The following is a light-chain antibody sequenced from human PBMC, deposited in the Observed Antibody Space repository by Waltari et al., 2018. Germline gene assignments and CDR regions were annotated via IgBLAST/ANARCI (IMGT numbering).Light chain of an antibody. CDR1: SLNNYY. Sequence: SSELTQDPAVSVALGQTVRITCHGDSLNNYYASWYQQKPGQAPILVLYGKNNRPSGIPDRFSGSSSGNTSSLTITGAQAEDEADYYCNSRDSGSSPVRKFGGGTKLTV. V-gene: IGLV3-19*01. J-gene: IGLJ3*02. CDR2: GKN. CDR3: NSRDSGSSPVRK.